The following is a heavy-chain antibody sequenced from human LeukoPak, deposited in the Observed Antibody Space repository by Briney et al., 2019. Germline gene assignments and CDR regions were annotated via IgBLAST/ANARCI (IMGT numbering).Heavy chain of an antibody. V-gene: IGHV1-8*01. CDR3: ARHDSSGYYSHFDY. D-gene: IGHD3-22*01. J-gene: IGHJ4*02. CDR1: GYTFTSYD. Sequence: ASVKVSCKASGYTFTSYDINWVRQATGQGLEWMGWMNPNSGNTGYAQKFQGRVTMTRNTSISTAYMELSSLRSEDTAVYYCARHDSSGYYSHFDYWGQGTLVTVSS. CDR2: MNPNSGNT.